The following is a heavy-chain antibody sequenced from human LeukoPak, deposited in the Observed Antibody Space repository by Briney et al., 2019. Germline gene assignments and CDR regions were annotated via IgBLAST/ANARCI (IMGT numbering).Heavy chain of an antibody. CDR1: GFTFSSYS. D-gene: IGHD6-13*01. CDR2: ISSGSTYI. J-gene: IGHJ4*02. V-gene: IGHV3-21*01. CDR3: ARGIAIGAAGTEDY. Sequence: GGSLRLSCAASGFTFSSYSMNWVRQAPGKGLEWVSSISSGSTYIYYADSVKGRFTISRDNAKNSLYLQTNGLRAEDTAVYYCARGIAIGAAGTEDYWGQGTLVTVSS.